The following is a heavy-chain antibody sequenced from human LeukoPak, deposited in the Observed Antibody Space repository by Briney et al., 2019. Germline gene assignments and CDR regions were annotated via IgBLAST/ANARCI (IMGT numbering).Heavy chain of an antibody. CDR2: ISSSGITI. V-gene: IGHV3-11*01. J-gene: IGHJ6*03. CDR1: GFTFSDYY. CDR3: AKGAYYYYYMDV. Sequence: GGSLRLSCAASGFTFSDYYMSWIRQAPGKGLEWVSYISSSGITIYYADSVKGRFTISKDNSKNSLYLQMNSLRTEDTALYYCAKGAYYYYYMDVWGKGTTVTISS.